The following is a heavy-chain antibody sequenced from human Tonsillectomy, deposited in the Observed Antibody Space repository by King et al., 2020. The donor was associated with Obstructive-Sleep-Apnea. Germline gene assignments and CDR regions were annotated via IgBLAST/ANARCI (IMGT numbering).Heavy chain of an antibody. V-gene: IGHV1-18*01. J-gene: IGHJ5*02. CDR1: GYTFSNYG. D-gene: IGHD3-10*01. CDR2: ISAYNGNT. CDR3: ARDQAYYGPGSYSYLDL. Sequence: MQLVQSGAEVKKPGASVKVSCKASGYTFSNYGISWVRQAPGQGLEWMGWISAYNGNTNYAQKLQGRVTLTTDTSTSTAYMERRSLRSDDTAVYYCARDQAYYGPGSYSYLDLWGQGTLVTVSS.